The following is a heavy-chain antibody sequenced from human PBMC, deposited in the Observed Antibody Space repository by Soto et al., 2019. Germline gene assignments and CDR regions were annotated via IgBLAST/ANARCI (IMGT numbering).Heavy chain of an antibody. D-gene: IGHD3-9*01. V-gene: IGHV1-2*02. CDR2: INPNSGGT. CDR1: GYTFTNYY. CDR3: AREQYYDILTGYYPDRAEYFQH. J-gene: IGHJ1*01. Sequence: ASVKVSCKASGYTFTNYYMHWVRQAPGQGLEWMGWINPNSGGTNYAQKFQGRVTMTRDTSISTAYMELSRLRSDDTAVYYCAREQYYDILTGYYPDRAEYFQHWGQGTLVTVSS.